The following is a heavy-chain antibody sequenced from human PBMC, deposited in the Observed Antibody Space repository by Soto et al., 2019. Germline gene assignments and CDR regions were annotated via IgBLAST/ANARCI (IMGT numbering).Heavy chain of an antibody. CDR1: GYTFTGYY. J-gene: IGHJ3*02. CDR2: INPNSGGT. D-gene: IGHD6-19*01. Sequence: GASVKVSCKASGYTFTGYYMHWVRQAPGQGLEWMGWINPNSGGTNYAQKFQGRVTMTRDTSASTAYMELSSLRSEDTAVYYCARDLGDIAVAPDAFDIWGQGTMVTVS. CDR3: ARDLGDIAVAPDAFDI. V-gene: IGHV1-2*02.